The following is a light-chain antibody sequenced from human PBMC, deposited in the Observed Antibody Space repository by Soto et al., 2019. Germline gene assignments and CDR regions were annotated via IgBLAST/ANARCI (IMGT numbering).Light chain of an antibody. CDR1: QSLLHKNGFNY. J-gene: IGKJ1*01. CDR2: LAS. V-gene: IGKV2-28*01. CDR3: IQSLQTPWT. Sequence: DIVMTQSPLSLPVTPGEPASISCRSSQSLLHKNGFNYLEWYLQRPGQSPQLLIDLASDRASGVPDRFSGSGSGTDFTLTISRVEAEDVGVYYCIQSLQTPWTFGQGTKVEIK.